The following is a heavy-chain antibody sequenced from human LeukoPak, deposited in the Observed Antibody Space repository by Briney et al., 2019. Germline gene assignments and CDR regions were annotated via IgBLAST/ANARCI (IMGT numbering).Heavy chain of an antibody. Sequence: GGSLRLSCGASGFTFSTYSMNWVRQVPGKGLDWVANINPDGSGKRYVDSVKGRFTIARDNADNSLSLQMNSLRAEDTAVYYCASWGAGGNSWGQGTLVTVSS. CDR3: ASWGAGGNS. D-gene: IGHD3-16*01. J-gene: IGHJ4*02. CDR2: INPDGSGK. V-gene: IGHV3-7*01. CDR1: GFTFSTYS.